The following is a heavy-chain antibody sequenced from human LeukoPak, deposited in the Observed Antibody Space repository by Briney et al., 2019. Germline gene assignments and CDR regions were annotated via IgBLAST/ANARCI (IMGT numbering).Heavy chain of an antibody. J-gene: IGHJ5*02. D-gene: IGHD3-3*01. Sequence: ASVKVSCKASGYTFTGYYMHWVRQAPGQGLEWMGWINPNSGGTNYAQKFQGRVTMTRDTSISTAYMELSRLRSDDTAVYYCARGSLEWLFRVHPPTTNWFDPWGQGTLVTVSS. CDR2: INPNSGGT. CDR3: ARGSLEWLFRVHPPTTNWFDP. V-gene: IGHV1-2*02. CDR1: GYTFTGYY.